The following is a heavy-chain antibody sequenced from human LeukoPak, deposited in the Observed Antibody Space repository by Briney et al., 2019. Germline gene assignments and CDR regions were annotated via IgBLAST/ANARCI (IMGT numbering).Heavy chain of an antibody. CDR3: ARRIAVAGTADWFDP. Sequence: ASVKVSCKASGYTFTGYYMHWVRQAPRQGLEWMGWINPNSGGTNYAQKFQGRVTMTRDTSISTAYMELSRLRSDDTAVYYCARRIAVAGTADWFDPWGQGTLVTVSS. CDR1: GYTFTGYY. V-gene: IGHV1-2*02. CDR2: INPNSGGT. J-gene: IGHJ5*02. D-gene: IGHD6-19*01.